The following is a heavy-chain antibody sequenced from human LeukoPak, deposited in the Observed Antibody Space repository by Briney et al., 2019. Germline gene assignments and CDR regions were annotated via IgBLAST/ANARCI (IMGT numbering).Heavy chain of an antibody. Sequence: SETLSLTCTVSGGSISSSSYYWGWIRQPPGKGLEWIGSIYYSGSTYYNPSLKSRVTISVDTSKNQFSLMLSSVTAADTAVYYCASLLWFGELTLDYWGQGTLVTVSS. V-gene: IGHV4-39*01. J-gene: IGHJ4*02. CDR1: GGSISSSSYY. CDR3: ASLLWFGELTLDY. D-gene: IGHD3-10*01. CDR2: IYYSGST.